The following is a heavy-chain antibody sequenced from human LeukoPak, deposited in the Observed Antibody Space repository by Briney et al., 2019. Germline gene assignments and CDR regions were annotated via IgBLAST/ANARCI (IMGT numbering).Heavy chain of an antibody. V-gene: IGHV3-21*01. CDR3: ARGSGLRGLLFDI. CDR2: ISSSSSYI. CDR1: GFTFNTAW. J-gene: IGHJ3*02. Sequence: PGGSLRLSCAASGFTFNTAWMNWVRQAPGKGLEWVSSISSSSSYIYYADSVKGRFTISRDNAKNSLYLQMNSLRAEDTAVYYCARGSGLRGLLFDIWGQGTMVTVSS. D-gene: IGHD3-10*01.